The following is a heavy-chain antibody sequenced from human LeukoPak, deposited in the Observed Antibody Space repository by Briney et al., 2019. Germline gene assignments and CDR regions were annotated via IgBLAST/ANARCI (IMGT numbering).Heavy chain of an antibody. D-gene: IGHD6-25*01. V-gene: IGHV3-9*01. CDR2: ISWNSVSI. CDR1: GFTFDDYA. J-gene: IGHJ6*02. Sequence: GRSLRLSCAASGFTFDDYAMHWVRQAPGKGLEGVSGISWNSVSIDYADSVKGRFTISRDNAKNSLYLQMNSLRAEDTALYYCAKDIAAYYGMDVWGQGTTVTVSS. CDR3: AKDIAAYYGMDV.